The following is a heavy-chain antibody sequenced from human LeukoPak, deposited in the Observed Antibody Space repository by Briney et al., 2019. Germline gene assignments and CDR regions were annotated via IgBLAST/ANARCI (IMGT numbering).Heavy chain of an antibody. Sequence: SETLSLTCTVSGGSISSYYWSWIRQPPGKGLEWIGDIYYRGSTYYSPSLKSRVSISIDTSNNQFSLTLNSVTAADTALYFCARRRYYDSTGYLDWGQGTLVTVSS. J-gene: IGHJ1*01. V-gene: IGHV4-59*08. D-gene: IGHD3-22*01. CDR3: ARRRYYDSTGYLD. CDR1: GGSISSYY. CDR2: IYYRGST.